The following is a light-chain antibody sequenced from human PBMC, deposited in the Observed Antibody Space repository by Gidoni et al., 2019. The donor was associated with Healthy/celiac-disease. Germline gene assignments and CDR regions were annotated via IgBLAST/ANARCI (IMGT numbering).Light chain of an antibody. CDR3: QQSYSTPPDT. J-gene: IGKJ2*01. CDR2: AAS. Sequence: DIQMTPSPSSLSASVGDRVTITCRASQSISSYLNWYQQKPGKAPKLLIYAASSLQSGVPSRFSGSGSGTDFTLTISSLQPEYFATYYCQQSYSTPPDTFGQGTKLEIK. CDR1: QSISSY. V-gene: IGKV1-39*01.